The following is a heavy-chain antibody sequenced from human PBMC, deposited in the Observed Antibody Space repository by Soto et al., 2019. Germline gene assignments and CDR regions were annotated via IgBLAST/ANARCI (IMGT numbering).Heavy chain of an antibody. CDR1: GGTFSSYA. V-gene: IGHV1-69*13. CDR2: IIPIFGTA. J-gene: IGHJ4*01. CDR3: AGEATYYYDSSGYYGVEDFDY. D-gene: IGHD3-22*01. Sequence: SVKVSCKASGGTFSSYAISWVRQAPGQGLEWMGGIIPIFGTANYAQKFQGRVTITADESTSTAYMELSSLRSEDTAVYYCAGEATYYYDSSGYYGVEDFDYWG.